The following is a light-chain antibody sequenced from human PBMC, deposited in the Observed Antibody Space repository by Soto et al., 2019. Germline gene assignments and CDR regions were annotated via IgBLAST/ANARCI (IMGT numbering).Light chain of an antibody. CDR2: GAS. CDR1: QSVSSY. V-gene: IGKV3-20*01. CDR3: QQYGSSFTWT. Sequence: EIVVTQSPGTLSLSPGERATLSCRASQSVSSYLAWYQQKPGQAPRLLIYGASSRATGIPDRFSGSGSGTAFTLTISRLEPEDFAVYYCQQYGSSFTWTFGQGTQVEIK. J-gene: IGKJ1*01.